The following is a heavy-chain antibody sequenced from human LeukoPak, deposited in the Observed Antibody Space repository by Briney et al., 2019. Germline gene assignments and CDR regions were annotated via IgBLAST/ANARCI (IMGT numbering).Heavy chain of an antibody. CDR2: IKQDGSEN. CDR3: AREGAYCSTTSCYGLRAFDI. CDR1: GFTYTTYW. Sequence: PGGSLRLSCVASGFTYTTYWMSWVRQAPGKGLEWVANIKQDGSENYYVAYVKGRFTISRDNAKTSLYLQMNSLRAEDTAIYYCAREGAYCSTTSCYGLRAFDIWGQGTMVTVSS. J-gene: IGHJ3*02. D-gene: IGHD2-2*01. V-gene: IGHV3-7*01.